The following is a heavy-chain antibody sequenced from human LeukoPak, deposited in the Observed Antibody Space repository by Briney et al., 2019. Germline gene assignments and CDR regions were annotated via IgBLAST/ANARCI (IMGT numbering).Heavy chain of an antibody. Sequence: GGSLRLSCAASGFTFSNYVMSWVRQAPGKGLEWVSGISGGRTYYADSVKGLFTISRDSSKNTLYLQMNSLRAEDTAVYYCADSQWQVHGFNYYGMDVWGQGTTVTVS. D-gene: IGHD6-19*01. CDR2: ISGGRT. CDR1: GFTFSNYV. V-gene: IGHV3-23*01. J-gene: IGHJ6*02. CDR3: ADSQWQVHGFNYYGMDV.